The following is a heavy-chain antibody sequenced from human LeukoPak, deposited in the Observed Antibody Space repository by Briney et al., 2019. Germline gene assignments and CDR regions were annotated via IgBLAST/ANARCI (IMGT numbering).Heavy chain of an antibody. Sequence: SETLSLTCTVSGGSISSYYWSWIRQPPGKGLEWIGYIYYSGSTNYNPSLKSRVTISVDTSKNQFSLKLSSVTAADTAVYYCARHGHSRSWYYFEYWGQGTLVTVSS. V-gene: IGHV4-59*08. CDR1: GGSISSYY. J-gene: IGHJ4*02. CDR3: ARHGHSRSWYYFEY. D-gene: IGHD6-13*01. CDR2: IYYSGST.